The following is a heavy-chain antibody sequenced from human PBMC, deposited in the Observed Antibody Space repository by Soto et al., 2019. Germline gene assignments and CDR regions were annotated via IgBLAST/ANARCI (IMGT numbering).Heavy chain of an antibody. V-gene: IGHV3-30-3*01. Sequence: GGSLRLSCAASGFTFSSYAMHWVRQAPGKGLEWVAVISYDGSNKYYADSVKGRFTISRDNSKNTLYLQMNSLRAEDTAVYYCARGAPGRITMIVVVINLAPVDYWGQGTLVTVSS. D-gene: IGHD3-22*01. J-gene: IGHJ4*02. CDR2: ISYDGSNK. CDR3: ARGAPGRITMIVVVINLAPVDY. CDR1: GFTFSSYA.